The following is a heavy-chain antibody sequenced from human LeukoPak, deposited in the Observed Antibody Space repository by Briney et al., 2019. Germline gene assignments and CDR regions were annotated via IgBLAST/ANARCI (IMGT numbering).Heavy chain of an antibody. J-gene: IGHJ6*02. CDR1: GFTVSSNY. D-gene: IGHD3-10*01. CDR3: ASPVPYGNPLYYYGMDV. CDR2: IYSGGST. Sequence: PGGSLRLSCAASGFTVSSNYMSCVRHAPGEGLEWVSVIYSGGSTYYADSVKGRFTISRDNSKNTLYLQMNSLRAEDTAVYYCASPVPYGNPLYYYGMDVWGQGTTVTVSS. V-gene: IGHV3-53*01.